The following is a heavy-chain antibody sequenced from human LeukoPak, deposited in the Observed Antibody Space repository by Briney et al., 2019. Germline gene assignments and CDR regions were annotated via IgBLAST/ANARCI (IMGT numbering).Heavy chain of an antibody. D-gene: IGHD3-3*01. CDR2: INPNSGGT. J-gene: IGHJ5*02. Sequence: ASVKVSCKASGYTFTGYYMHWVRQAPGQGLEWMGWINPNSGGTNYPQKFQGRVTMTRDTSISTAYMELSRLRSDDTAVYYCARDPLDRITIFGVEPSNWFDPWGQGTLVTVSS. CDR1: GYTFTGYY. V-gene: IGHV1-2*02. CDR3: ARDPLDRITIFGVEPSNWFDP.